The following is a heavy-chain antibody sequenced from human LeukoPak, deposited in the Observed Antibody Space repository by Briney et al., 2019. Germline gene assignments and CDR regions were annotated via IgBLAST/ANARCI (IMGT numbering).Heavy chain of an antibody. Sequence: SVKVSCKASGGTFSSYAISWVRQAPGQGLEWMGRIIPILGIANYAQKFQGRVTITADKSTSTAYMELSSLRSEDTAVYYCAKVSSYGFSTGDYDYWGQGTLVTVSS. CDR2: IIPILGIA. CDR3: AKVSSYGFSTGDYDY. J-gene: IGHJ4*02. V-gene: IGHV1-69*04. CDR1: GGTFSSYA. D-gene: IGHD5-18*01.